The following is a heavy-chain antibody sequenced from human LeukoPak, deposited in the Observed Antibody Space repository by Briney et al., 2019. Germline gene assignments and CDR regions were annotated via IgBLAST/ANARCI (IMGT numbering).Heavy chain of an antibody. CDR1: GGTFSSYA. CDR3: ARGPIVVVTAANFDY. V-gene: IGHV1-69*06. J-gene: IGHJ4*02. Sequence: GASVKVSCKASGGTFSSYAISWVRQAPGHGLEWMGRIFAIFGTAIYAQKFQGRVTITADKSTSTANMEMSSLRSEDTAVYYCARGPIVVVTAANFDYWGQGTLVTVST. CDR2: IFAIFGTA. D-gene: IGHD2-21*02.